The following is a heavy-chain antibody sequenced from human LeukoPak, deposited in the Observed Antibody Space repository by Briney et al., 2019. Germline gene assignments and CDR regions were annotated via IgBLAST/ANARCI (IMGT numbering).Heavy chain of an antibody. D-gene: IGHD5-24*01. V-gene: IGHV3-7*01. CDR3: ARLDEAFDN. Sequence: PGGSLRLSCTASGFSFSRYWLSWVRQAPGKGLEWVANIKFDGNEKYYVDSVKGRFTISRDNAKNSLYLQMNSLRAEDTAIYCCARLDEAFDNWGQGTLVTVSS. J-gene: IGHJ4*02. CDR1: GFSFSRYW. CDR2: IKFDGNEK.